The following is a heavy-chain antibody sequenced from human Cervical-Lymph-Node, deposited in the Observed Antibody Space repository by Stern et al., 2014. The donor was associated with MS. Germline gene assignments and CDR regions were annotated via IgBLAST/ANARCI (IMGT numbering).Heavy chain of an antibody. V-gene: IGHV2-70*04. CDR1: GFSLTTSGMR. CDR3: ARTRVTLVRGVVRGSFFDY. J-gene: IGHJ4*02. CDR2: IDRGDDK. D-gene: IGHD3-10*01. Sequence: QVTLKESGPALVKPTQTLTLSCTFSGFSLTTSGMRVSWIRPPPGKALEGLARIDRGDDKYYSTSLKTRLTISKDTSKNQVVLTMTNVDPVDTATYYCARTRVTLVRGVVRGSFFDYWGQGALVTVSS.